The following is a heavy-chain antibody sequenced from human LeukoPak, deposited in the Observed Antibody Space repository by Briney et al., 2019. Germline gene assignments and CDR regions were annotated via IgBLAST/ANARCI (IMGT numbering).Heavy chain of an antibody. J-gene: IGHJ6*04. Sequence: AGSLRLSCAASGFTFSSYGMSWVRQAPGKGLEWVSTISGSGVSTYYADSVKGRFTISRDNSKNTLYLQMNSLRAEDTAVYYCAKLGITMIGGVWGKGTTVTISS. CDR3: AKLGITMIGGV. D-gene: IGHD3-10*02. V-gene: IGHV3-23*01. CDR2: ISGSGVST. CDR1: GFTFSSYG.